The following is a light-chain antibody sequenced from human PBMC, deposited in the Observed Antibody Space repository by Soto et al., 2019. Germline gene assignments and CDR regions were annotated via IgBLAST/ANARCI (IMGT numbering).Light chain of an antibody. CDR3: AAWDDSLNGVV. CDR1: SSNIGSNT. V-gene: IGLV1-44*01. J-gene: IGLJ3*02. CDR2: SNN. Sequence: QSVLTQPPSASGTPGQRVTISCSGSSSNIGSNTVNRYQQLPGTAPKLLIYSNNQRPSGVPDRFSGSKSGTSASLAISGLQSDDEADYYCAAWDDSLNGVVFGGGTKLTVL.